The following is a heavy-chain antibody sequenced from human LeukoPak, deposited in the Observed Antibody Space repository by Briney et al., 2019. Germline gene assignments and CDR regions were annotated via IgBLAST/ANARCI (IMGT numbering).Heavy chain of an antibody. CDR1: GYSISSGYY. Sequence: SETLSLTCAVSGYSISSGYYWGWIRQPPGKELEWIGSIYHSGSTYYNPSLKSRVTISVDTSKNQFSLKLSSVTAADTAVYYCARDQYCSGGSCYSDYYYYYMDVWGKGTTVTVSS. V-gene: IGHV4-38-2*02. CDR2: IYHSGST. CDR3: ARDQYCSGGSCYSDYYYYYMDV. J-gene: IGHJ6*03. D-gene: IGHD2-15*01.